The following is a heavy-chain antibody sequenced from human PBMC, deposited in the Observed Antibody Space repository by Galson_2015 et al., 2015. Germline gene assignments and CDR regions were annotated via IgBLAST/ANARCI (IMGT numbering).Heavy chain of an antibody. J-gene: IGHJ3*02. D-gene: IGHD3-22*01. CDR1: GFTFSSYA. Sequence: SLRLSCAASGFTFSSYAMHWVRQAPGKGLEWVAVISYDGSNKYYADSVKGRFTISRDNSKNTLYLQMNSLRAEDTAVYYCARDSDTIITMIVGRVGAFDIWGQGTMVTVSS. CDR2: ISYDGSNK. V-gene: IGHV3-30-3*01. CDR3: ARDSDTIITMIVGRVGAFDI.